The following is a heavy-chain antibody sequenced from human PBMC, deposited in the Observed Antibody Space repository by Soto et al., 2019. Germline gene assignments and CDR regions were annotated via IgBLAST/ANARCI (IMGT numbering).Heavy chain of an antibody. CDR2: ISAHNGNT. V-gene: IGHV1-18*01. Sequence: QVHLVQSGAEVRKPGASVKVSCQGSGYAFTTYGITWVRQAPGQGLEGMGWISAHNGNTNSAQKLQGRVTVTTDTSTSTPYMELRSLRYAYTAVYYRARGRYGDYGGQGALVTVSS. J-gene: IGHJ4*02. CDR1: GYAFTTYG. CDR3: ARGRYGDY. D-gene: IGHD1-1*01.